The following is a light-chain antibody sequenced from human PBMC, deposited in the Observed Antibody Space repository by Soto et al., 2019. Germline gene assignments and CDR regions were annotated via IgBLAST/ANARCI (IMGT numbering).Light chain of an antibody. V-gene: IGLV2-23*01. CDR2: EGS. Sequence: QSALTQPASVSGSPGQSITISCTGTSSDVGSSNLVSWYQQHPGKTPKLTIYEGSRRPSGVSGRFSGSMSGNAASLTISGLQAEDEADYYCCSFARSSTSYVFGTGTKVTVL. J-gene: IGLJ1*01. CDR1: SSDVGSSNL. CDR3: CSFARSSTSYV.